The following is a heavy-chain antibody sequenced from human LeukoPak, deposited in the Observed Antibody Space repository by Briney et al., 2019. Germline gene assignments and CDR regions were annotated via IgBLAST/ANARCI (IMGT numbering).Heavy chain of an antibody. CDR1: GYTFTGYY. Sequence: ASVKVSCKASGYTFTGYYIHWVRQAPGQGLEWMGWINPNSGGTNNAQKFQGWVTMTRDTSISTAYMELRRLRSDDTAVYFSARGGFEGVTPYYYYGMDVWGQGTTVTVSS. J-gene: IGHJ6*02. CDR2: INPNSGGT. CDR3: ARGGFEGVTPYYYYGMDV. D-gene: IGHD3-10*01. V-gene: IGHV1-2*04.